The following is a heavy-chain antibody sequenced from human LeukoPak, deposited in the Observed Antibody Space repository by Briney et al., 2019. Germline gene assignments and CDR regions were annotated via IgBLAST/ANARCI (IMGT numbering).Heavy chain of an antibody. CDR1: GGSISSGDYY. V-gene: IGHV4-30-4*08. Sequence: PSETLSLTCTVSGGSISSGDYYWSWIRQPPGKGLEWIGYIYYSGSTYYNPSLKSRFTISVDTSKNQFSLKLPSETAADTAVFYCARLTVANWFDPWGQGTLVTVSS. CDR3: ARLTVANWFDP. J-gene: IGHJ5*02. D-gene: IGHD4/OR15-4a*01. CDR2: IYYSGST.